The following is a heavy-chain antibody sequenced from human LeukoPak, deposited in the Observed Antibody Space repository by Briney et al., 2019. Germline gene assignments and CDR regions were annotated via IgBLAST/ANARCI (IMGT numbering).Heavy chain of an antibody. J-gene: IGHJ5*02. D-gene: IGHD6-6*01. CDR2: ISAYNGNT. CDR3: ARVVRDSSSSYWFDP. CDR1: GYTFTSYG. V-gene: IGHV1-18*01. Sequence: ASVKVSCKASGYTFTSYGISWVRQAPGQGLEWMGWISAYNGNTNYAQKLQGRVTMTTDTSTSTAYMELRSLRSDDTAVYYCARVVRDSSSSYWFDPWGQGTLVTVPS.